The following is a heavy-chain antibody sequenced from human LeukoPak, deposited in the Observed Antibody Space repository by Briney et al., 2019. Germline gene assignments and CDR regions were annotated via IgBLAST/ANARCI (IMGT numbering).Heavy chain of an antibody. V-gene: IGHV3-48*04. CDR3: ARRIAAAGSWFDP. CDR1: GFTFSSYS. D-gene: IGHD6-13*01. Sequence: GGSLRLSCAASGFTFSSYSMNWVRQAPGKGLEWVSYISSSGSTIYYADSVKGRFTISRDNAKNSLYLQMNSLRAEDTAVYYCARRIAAAGSWFDPWGQGTLVTVSS. J-gene: IGHJ5*02. CDR2: ISSSGSTI.